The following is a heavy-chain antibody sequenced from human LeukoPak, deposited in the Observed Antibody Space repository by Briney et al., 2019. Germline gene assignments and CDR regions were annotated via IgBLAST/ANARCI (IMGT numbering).Heavy chain of an antibody. CDR2: INPNSGGT. D-gene: IGHD6-19*01. CDR3: ARDSGLYSSGWYDY. V-gene: IGHV1-2*04. J-gene: IGHJ4*02. CDR1: GYTFTGYY. Sequence: ASVKVSCKASGYTFTGYYMHWVRQAPGQGLEWMGWINPNSGGTNYAQRFQGWVTMTRDTSISTAYMELSRLRSDDTAVYYCARDSGLYSSGWYDYWGQRTLVTVSS.